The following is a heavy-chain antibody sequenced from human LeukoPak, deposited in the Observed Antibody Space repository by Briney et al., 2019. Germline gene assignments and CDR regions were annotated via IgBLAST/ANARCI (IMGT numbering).Heavy chain of an antibody. Sequence: GGSLRLSCAASGFTFSTNSMHWVRQAPGKGLEWISRISPGRNTIYYADSVRGRFTISRDNAKKLLYLQMSSLRAEDAAVYYCARRTERVLNLWKGSSYFYMDLWGKGTTVTVSS. CDR2: ISPGRNTI. D-gene: IGHD3-10*01. J-gene: IGHJ6*03. CDR1: GFTFSTNS. CDR3: ARRTERVLNLWKGSSYFYMDL. V-gene: IGHV3-48*01.